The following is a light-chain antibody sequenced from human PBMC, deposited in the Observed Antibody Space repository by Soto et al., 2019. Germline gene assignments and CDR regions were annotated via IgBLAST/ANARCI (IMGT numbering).Light chain of an antibody. J-gene: IGKJ2*02. Sequence: EIVLTQSPGTLSLSPGERATLSCRASQSLTSSYLAWYQQKPGQAPRLLIYGASSRATGIPACFSGSGSGTDFTLTISRLEPEDFAVYYCQHYESSPPSCTFGQGTKLEIK. CDR2: GAS. CDR1: QSLTSSY. V-gene: IGKV3-20*01. CDR3: QHYESSPPSCT.